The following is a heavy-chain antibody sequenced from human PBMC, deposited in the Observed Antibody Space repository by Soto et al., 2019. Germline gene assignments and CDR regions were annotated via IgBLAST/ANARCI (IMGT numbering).Heavy chain of an antibody. J-gene: IGHJ5*02. CDR3: ARSPITMVRGDPWFDP. CDR2: IYYSGST. V-gene: IGHV4-39*01. Sequence: SETLSLTXTVSGGSISSSSYYWGWIRQPPGKGLEWIGSIYYSGSTYYNPSLKSRVTISVDTSKNQFSLKLSSVTAADTAVYYCARSPITMVRGDPWFDPWGQGTLVTVSS. CDR1: GGSISSSSYY. D-gene: IGHD3-10*01.